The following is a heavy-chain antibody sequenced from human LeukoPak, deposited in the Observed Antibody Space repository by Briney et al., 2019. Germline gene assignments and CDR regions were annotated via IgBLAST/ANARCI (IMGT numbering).Heavy chain of an antibody. Sequence: GGSLRLSCAGYGFTFSNDGMNWVRQAPGKGLEYVSAISGNGVSTYYASSVKGRFTISRDNSKNTLYLQMGSLRAEDMAVYYCARGSRSAYYTDYWGQGTLVTVSS. CDR3: ARGSRSAYYTDY. V-gene: IGHV3-64*01. D-gene: IGHD3-3*01. J-gene: IGHJ4*02. CDR1: GFTFSNDG. CDR2: ISGNGVST.